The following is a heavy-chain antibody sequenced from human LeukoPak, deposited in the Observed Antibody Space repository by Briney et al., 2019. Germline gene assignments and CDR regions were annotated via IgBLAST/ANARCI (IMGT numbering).Heavy chain of an antibody. CDR3: ARDRALFIPLDV. V-gene: IGHV4-38-2*02. CDR2: IYHSGST. CDR1: GYSISSDYY. D-gene: IGHD2-21*01. J-gene: IGHJ6*04. Sequence: SETLSLTCAVSGYSISSDYYWGWIRQPPGKGLEGIGSIYHSGSTYYNPFLKSRFTISVDTSKNQFSLKLSSVTAADTAVYYCARDRALFIPLDVWGKGTTVTVSS.